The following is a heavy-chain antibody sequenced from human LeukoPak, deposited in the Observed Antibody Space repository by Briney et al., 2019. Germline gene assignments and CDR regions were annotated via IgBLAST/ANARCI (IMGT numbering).Heavy chain of an antibody. J-gene: IGHJ4*02. Sequence: SETLSLTCTVSGGSISSSGYSWAWLRQPPGKGLQWIGSIYYSGSTFYNPSLKSQVTMSVDTSKNQFSLKLTSVTAADTAVYYCARLFGNIAVTAEFWGPGTLVTVSS. CDR2: IYYSGST. CDR1: GGSISSSGYS. CDR3: ARLFGNIAVTAEF. V-gene: IGHV4-39*01. D-gene: IGHD6-19*01.